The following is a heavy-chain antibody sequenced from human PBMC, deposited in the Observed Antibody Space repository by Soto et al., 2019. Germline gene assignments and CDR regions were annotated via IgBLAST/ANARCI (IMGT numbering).Heavy chain of an antibody. J-gene: IGHJ5*02. CDR3: VRDLWSSDNWFVP. CDR1: GFTFSSYW. Sequence: GGSLRLSCAASGFTFSSYWMHWVRQAPGKGLVWVSRINTDGTNTIYADSVKGRFTISRDNAKKTVYLQMISLRVEDTAVYYCVRDLWSSDNWFVPLGQGTLVTVSS. V-gene: IGHV3-74*01. D-gene: IGHD6-19*01. CDR2: INTDGTNT.